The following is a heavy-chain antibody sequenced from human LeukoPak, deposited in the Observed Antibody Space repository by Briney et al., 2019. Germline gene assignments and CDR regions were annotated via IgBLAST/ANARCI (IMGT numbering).Heavy chain of an antibody. CDR1: GGSVSSGDYY. J-gene: IGHJ4*02. Sequence: SETLSLTCTVSGGSVSSGDYYWSWIRQPPGKGLEWIGYIYYSGSTNYNPSLKSRVTISVDTSKNQFSLKLSSVTAADTAVYYCATQAGFGELIFDYWGQGTLVTVSS. V-gene: IGHV4-61*08. CDR2: IYYSGST. CDR3: ATQAGFGELIFDY. D-gene: IGHD3-10*01.